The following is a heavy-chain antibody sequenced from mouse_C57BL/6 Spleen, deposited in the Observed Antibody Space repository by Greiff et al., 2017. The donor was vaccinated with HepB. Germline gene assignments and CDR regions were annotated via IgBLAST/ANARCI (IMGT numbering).Heavy chain of an antibody. CDR1: GFSLTSYG. Sequence: VKLVESGPGLVAPSQSLSITCTVSGFSLTSYGVSWVRQPPGKGLEWLGVIWGDGSTNYHSALISRLSISKDNSKSQVFLKLNSLQTDDTATYYCATKPQGNDYDGFAYWGQGTLVTVSA. J-gene: IGHJ3*01. V-gene: IGHV2-3*01. CDR3: ATKPQGNDYDGFAY. CDR2: IWGDGST. D-gene: IGHD2-4*01.